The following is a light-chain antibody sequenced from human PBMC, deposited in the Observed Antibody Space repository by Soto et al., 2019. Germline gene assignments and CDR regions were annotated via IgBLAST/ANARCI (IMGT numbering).Light chain of an antibody. V-gene: IGLV2-14*01. CDR1: SSDVGGYNY. J-gene: IGLJ3*02. CDR3: SSYTSITTWV. CDR2: EVS. Sequence: QSVLTQPASVSGSLGQSITISCTGTSSDVGGYNYVSWYQQYPGTAPKLMIYEVSTRPSGVSNRFSGSKSGNTASLTISGLQAEDEADYYCSSYTSITTWVFGGGTKLTVL.